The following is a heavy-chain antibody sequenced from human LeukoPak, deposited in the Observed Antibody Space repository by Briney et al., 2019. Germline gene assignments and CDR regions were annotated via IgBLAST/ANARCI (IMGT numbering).Heavy chain of an antibody. Sequence: SETLSLTCTVSGGSISSSSYYWGWIRQPPGKGLEWIGSIYYSGSTYYNPSLKSRVTISVDTSKNQFSLKLSSVTAADTAEYYCARDSSGYYGKGSYFDYWGQGTLVTVSS. CDR3: ARDSSGYYGKGSYFDY. CDR2: IYYSGST. D-gene: IGHD3-22*01. CDR1: GGSISSSSYY. V-gene: IGHV4-39*01. J-gene: IGHJ4*02.